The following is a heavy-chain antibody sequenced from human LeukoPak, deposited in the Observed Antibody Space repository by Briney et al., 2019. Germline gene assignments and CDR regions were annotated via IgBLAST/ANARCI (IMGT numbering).Heavy chain of an antibody. CDR3: ARVLTIFGVVKTPRGWFDP. V-gene: IGHV1-69*13. CDR2: IIPIFGTA. D-gene: IGHD3-3*01. Sequence: ASVKVSCKASGGTFSSYAISWVRQAPGQGLEWMGGIIPIFGTANYAQKFQGRVTITADESTSTAYMELSSLRSEDTAVYYCARVLTIFGVVKTPRGWFDPWGQGTLVTVSS. CDR1: GGTFSSYA. J-gene: IGHJ5*02.